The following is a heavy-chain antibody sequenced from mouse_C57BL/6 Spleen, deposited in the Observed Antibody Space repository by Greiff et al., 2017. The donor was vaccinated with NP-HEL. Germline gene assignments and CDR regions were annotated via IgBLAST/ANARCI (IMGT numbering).Heavy chain of an antibody. CDR3: AREEDSSGDSWFAY. J-gene: IGHJ3*01. CDR1: GYNFTSYW. V-gene: IGHV1-50*01. D-gene: IGHD3-2*02. Sequence: QVQLQQPGAELVKPGASVKLSCKASGYNFTSYWMQWVKQRPGQGLEWIGEIDPSDSYTNYNQKFKGKATLTVDTSSSTAYMQLSSLTSEDSAVYYCAREEDSSGDSWFAYWGQGTLVTVSA. CDR2: IDPSDSYT.